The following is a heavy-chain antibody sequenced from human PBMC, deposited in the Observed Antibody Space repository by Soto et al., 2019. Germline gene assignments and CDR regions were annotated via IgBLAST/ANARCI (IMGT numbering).Heavy chain of an antibody. CDR3: AIAVGYCSATSCYPFGI. CDR2: IYYSGNT. V-gene: IGHV4-61*08. CDR1: GGSVSSGDYY. Sequence: SETLSLTCTVSGGSVSSGDYYWSWIRQPPGKGLEWIGYIYYSGNTNYNPSLKSRVIISVDTSKNLFSLKLTSVTAADTSVYYCAIAVGYCSATSCYPFGIWGQGSLVTVSS. D-gene: IGHD2-15*01. J-gene: IGHJ4*02.